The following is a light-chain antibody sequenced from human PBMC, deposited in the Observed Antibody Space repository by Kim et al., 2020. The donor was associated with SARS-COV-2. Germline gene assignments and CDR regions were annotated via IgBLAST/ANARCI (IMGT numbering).Light chain of an antibody. CDR2: GDD. V-gene: IGLV1-44*01. CDR3: AAWDDRLNGPWV. Sequence: RVTISCSGSSSNVGSNTVNWYQHHPGTAPKLLIYGDDQRPSGVPDRFSASKSGTSASLAISGLQSEDEGDYYCAAWDDRLNGPWVFGGGTQLTVL. J-gene: IGLJ3*02. CDR1: SSNVGSNT.